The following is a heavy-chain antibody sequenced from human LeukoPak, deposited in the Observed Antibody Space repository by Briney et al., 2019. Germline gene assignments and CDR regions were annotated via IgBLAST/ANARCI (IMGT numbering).Heavy chain of an antibody. V-gene: IGHV1-2*04. CDR1: GYTFTGYY. D-gene: IGHD2-15*01. CDR2: INPNSGGT. J-gene: IGHJ6*02. Sequence: ASVKVSCKASGYTFTGYYMHWVRQAPGQGLEWMGWINPNSGGTNYAQKFQGWVTMTRDTSISTAYMELSRLRSDDTAVYYCARDWIRGGGSFGYYGMDVWGQGTTVTVSS. CDR3: ARDWIRGGGSFGYYGMDV.